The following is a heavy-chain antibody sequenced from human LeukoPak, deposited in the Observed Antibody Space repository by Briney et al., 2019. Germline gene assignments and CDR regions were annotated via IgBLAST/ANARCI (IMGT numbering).Heavy chain of an antibody. D-gene: IGHD3-22*01. CDR1: GGTFSSYA. J-gene: IGHJ4*02. CDR3: ASLGDDSSGYSY. CDR2: IIPIFGTA. Sequence: GASVKVSCKASGGTFSSYAISWVRQAPGQGLEWMGGIIPIFGTANYAQEFQGRVTITADESTSTAYMELSSLRSEDTAVYYCASLGDDSSGYSYWGQGTLVTVSS. V-gene: IGHV1-69*13.